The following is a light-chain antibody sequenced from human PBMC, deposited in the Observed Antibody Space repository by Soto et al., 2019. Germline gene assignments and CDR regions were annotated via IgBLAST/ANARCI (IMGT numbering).Light chain of an antibody. CDR2: STS. CDR1: TGAVASHNY. Sequence: QAVVTQEPSLTVSPGGTVTLTCASSTGAVASHNYATWLQQKPGQAPRALIYSTSNKHSWTPARFSGSLFGGRATLTLSGVQPEDEADYYCLLHYGGAQGSMFGGGTKLTVL. J-gene: IGLJ3*02. CDR3: LLHYGGAQGSM. V-gene: IGLV7-43*01.